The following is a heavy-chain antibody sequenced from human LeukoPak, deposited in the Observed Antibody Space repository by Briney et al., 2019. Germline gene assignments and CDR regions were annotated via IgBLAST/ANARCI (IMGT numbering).Heavy chain of an antibody. CDR2: IKQDGSEK. D-gene: IGHD5-18*01. CDR3: ARDLDTAMVSPFVY. V-gene: IGHV3-7*01. CDR1: GFTFSSYW. J-gene: IGHJ4*02. Sequence: GGSLRLSCAASGFTFSSYWMSWVRQAPGKGLEWVANIKQDGSEKYYVDSVKGRFTISRDNAKNSLYLQMNSLRAEDTAVYYCARDLDTAMVSPFVYWGQGTLVTVSS.